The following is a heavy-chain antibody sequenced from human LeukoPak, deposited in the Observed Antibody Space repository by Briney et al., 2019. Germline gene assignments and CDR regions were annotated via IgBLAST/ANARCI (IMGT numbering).Heavy chain of an antibody. CDR3: AREDY. Sequence: SVKVSCKASGGTFRNYVISWVRQAPGQGLEWMGGIIPIFGAANYGQSSQGRVAITADESTNTAYMELSSLRSDDTAVYYCAREDYWGQGTLVTVSS. CDR2: IIPIFGAA. CDR1: GGTFRNYV. V-gene: IGHV1-69*13. J-gene: IGHJ4*02.